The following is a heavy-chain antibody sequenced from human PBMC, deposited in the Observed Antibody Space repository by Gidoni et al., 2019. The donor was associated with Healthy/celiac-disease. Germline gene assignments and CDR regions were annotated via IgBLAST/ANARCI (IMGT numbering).Heavy chain of an antibody. Sequence: QVQLVESGVGVVQPGRSLRLSCAASGFTFSRYGMHWVRKAPGKGREWGAVIADDGSNKYYADSVKGRFTISRDNSKNTLYLQMNSLRAEDTAVYYCAKSRKRDDAYYYYYYGMDVWGQGTTVTVSS. J-gene: IGHJ6*02. V-gene: IGHV3-30*18. CDR1: GFTFSRYG. CDR2: IADDGSNK. CDR3: AKSRKRDDAYYYYYYGMDV.